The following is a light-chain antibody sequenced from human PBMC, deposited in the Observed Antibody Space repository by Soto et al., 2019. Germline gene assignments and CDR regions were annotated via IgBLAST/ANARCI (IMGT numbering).Light chain of an antibody. CDR3: QSYDSRLSVV. V-gene: IGLV1-40*01. Sequence: QSVLTQPPAVSGAPGPRVTISCTGSSSNIGAGYDVHWYQQLPGTAPKLLISGNSDRPSGVPDRFSGSKSGTSASLAITGLQAEDEADYYCQSYDSRLSVVFGGGTKLTVL. CDR2: GNS. CDR1: SSNIGAGYD. J-gene: IGLJ2*01.